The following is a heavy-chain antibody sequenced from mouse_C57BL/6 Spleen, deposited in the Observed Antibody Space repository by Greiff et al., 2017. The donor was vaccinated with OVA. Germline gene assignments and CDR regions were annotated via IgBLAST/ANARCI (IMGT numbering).Heavy chain of an antibody. Sequence: EVKVVESGGGLVKPGGSLKLSCAASGFTFSSYTMSWVRQTPEKRLEWVATISGGGGNTYYPDSVKGRFTISRDNAKNTLYLQMSSLRSEDTALYYCASSNYYAMDYWGQGTSVTVSS. D-gene: IGHD2-5*01. CDR3: ASSNYYAMDY. V-gene: IGHV5-9*01. CDR2: ISGGGGNT. CDR1: GFTFSSYT. J-gene: IGHJ4*01.